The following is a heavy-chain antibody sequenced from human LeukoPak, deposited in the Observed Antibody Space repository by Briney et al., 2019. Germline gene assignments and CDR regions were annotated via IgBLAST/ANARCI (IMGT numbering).Heavy chain of an antibody. V-gene: IGHV3-74*01. CDR3: ARERTYYYDSNPDYFDY. J-gene: IGHJ4*02. CDR1: GFPFSPYW. Sequence: PGGSLRLSCVASGFPFSPYWMNWVRQAPGKGLAWVSRIKGDGTSTTYADSVKGRFTISRDNAKNSLYLQMNSLRAGDTALYYCARERTYYYDSNPDYFDYWGQGTLVTVSS. CDR2: IKGDGTST. D-gene: IGHD3-22*01.